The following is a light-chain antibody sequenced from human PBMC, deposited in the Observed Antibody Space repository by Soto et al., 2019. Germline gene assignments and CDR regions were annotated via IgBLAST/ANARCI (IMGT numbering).Light chain of an antibody. J-gene: IGLJ2*01. Sequence: QSVLTQPASVSGSPGQSITISCAGTSSDVGGYNYVSWYQQYPGKAPKLMIYEVRNRPSGVSNRFSGSKSDNTASLTISGLQAEDEADYYCSSYTSSSTVVFGGGTKLTVL. CDR1: SSDVGGYNY. V-gene: IGLV2-14*01. CDR3: SSYTSSSTVV. CDR2: EVR.